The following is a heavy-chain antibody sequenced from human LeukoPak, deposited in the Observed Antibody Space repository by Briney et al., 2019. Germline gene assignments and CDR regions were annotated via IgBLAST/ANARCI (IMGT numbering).Heavy chain of an antibody. V-gene: IGHV3-23*01. CDR3: ARVGFMGSYFDY. D-gene: IGHD3-10*01. CDR2: MIGSGSST. J-gene: IGHJ4*02. Sequence: GGSLRLSCAASGFPFSNHAMSWVRQAPGKGLEWVSAMIGSGSSTYYADSVKGRFTISRDNSKNTLYLQMNSLRAEDTAVYYCARVGFMGSYFDYWGQGTLVTVSS. CDR1: GFPFSNHA.